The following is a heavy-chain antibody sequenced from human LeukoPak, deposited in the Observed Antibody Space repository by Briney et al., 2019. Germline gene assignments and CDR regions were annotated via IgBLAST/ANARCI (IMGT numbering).Heavy chain of an antibody. D-gene: IGHD4-23*01. CDR3: ARRNGNPFDY. CDR2: IYPGDSDT. J-gene: IGHJ4*01. CDR1: GYSFTSYW. V-gene: IGHV5-51*01. Sequence: GESLKISCKGSGYSFTSYWIGWVRQMPGKGLEWMGIIYPGDSDTIYRASVQGQVTISSDKSISTAYLQWSSLKASDTALYYCARRNGNPFDYRGNGTLVTVSS.